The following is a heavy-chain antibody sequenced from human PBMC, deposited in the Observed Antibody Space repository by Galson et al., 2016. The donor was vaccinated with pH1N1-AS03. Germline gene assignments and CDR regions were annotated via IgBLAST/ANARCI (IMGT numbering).Heavy chain of an antibody. J-gene: IGHJ4*03. CDR2: IWNDGGTT. CDR3: VADFDY. CDR1: GFTISKYG. Sequence: SLRLSCAASGFTISKYGMHWVRQAPGKGLEWMAIIWNDGGTTHYADSVKGRFTISRDNSKNTLYLQMNSLRVEDTAVYYCVADFDYWGQGTTVTVSS. V-gene: IGHV3-30*02. D-gene: IGHD6-13*01.